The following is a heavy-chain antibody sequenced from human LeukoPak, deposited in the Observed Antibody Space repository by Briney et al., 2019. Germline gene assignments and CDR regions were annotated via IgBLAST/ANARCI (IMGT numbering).Heavy chain of an antibody. Sequence: ASVKVSCKASGYTFTDYYMHWVRQAPGQGLEWMAWINPNSGGTSYAQKFQGRVTVTRDTSITTAYMELSGLRSDDTAVYYCARDSSYYYDSSGYYYYFDYWGQGTLVTVSS. J-gene: IGHJ4*02. D-gene: IGHD3-22*01. CDR1: GYTFTDYY. CDR3: ARDSSYYYDSSGYYYYFDY. V-gene: IGHV1-2*02. CDR2: INPNSGGT.